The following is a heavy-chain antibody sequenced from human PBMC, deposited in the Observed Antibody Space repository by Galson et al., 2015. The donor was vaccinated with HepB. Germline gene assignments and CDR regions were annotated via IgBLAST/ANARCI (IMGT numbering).Heavy chain of an antibody. J-gene: IGHJ4*02. CDR1: GFSFDIYA. CDR2: ISGSGGST. D-gene: IGHD3-10*01. Sequence: SLRLSCAASGFSFDIYAMSWVRQAPGKGLEWVSSISGSGGSTYYADSVKGRFTISRDNSKNTLYLQMNSLRAEDTAVYYCAKDLSVRGGIRKWASGPLGYYFDYWGQGTLVTVSS. V-gene: IGHV3-23*01. CDR3: AKDLSVRGGIRKWASGPLGYYFDY.